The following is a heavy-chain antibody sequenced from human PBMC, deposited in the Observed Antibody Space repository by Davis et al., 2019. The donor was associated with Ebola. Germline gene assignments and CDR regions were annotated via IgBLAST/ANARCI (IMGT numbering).Heavy chain of an antibody. J-gene: IGHJ6*02. D-gene: IGHD3-22*01. CDR2: MNPNSGGT. CDR1: GYTFTGYY. Sequence: ASVVSCKASGYTFTGYYMHWVRQAPGQGLEWMGWMNPNSGGTNYAQKFQGWVTMTRDTSISTAYMGLSRLRSDDTAVYYCAREGPRFDSSGYYYGMDVWGQGTTVTVSS. CDR3: AREGPRFDSSGYYYGMDV. V-gene: IGHV1-2*04.